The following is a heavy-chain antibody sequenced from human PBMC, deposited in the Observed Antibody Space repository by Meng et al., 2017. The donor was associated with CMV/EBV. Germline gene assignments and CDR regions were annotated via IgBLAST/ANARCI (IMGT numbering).Heavy chain of an antibody. Sequence: SETLSLTCTVSGGSISSSSYYWGWIRQPPGQGPEWIGSVYYSGSTYYNPSLKSRVTISVDTSKNQFSLKLTSVTAADTAVFYCARQGDESSGWYAGFDPWGQGTLVTVSS. CDR3: ARQGDESSGWYAGFDP. CDR2: VYYSGST. CDR1: GGSISSSSYY. J-gene: IGHJ5*02. V-gene: IGHV4-39*01. D-gene: IGHD6-19*01.